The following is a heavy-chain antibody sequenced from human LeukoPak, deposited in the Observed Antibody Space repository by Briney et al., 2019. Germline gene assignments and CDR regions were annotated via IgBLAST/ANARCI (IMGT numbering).Heavy chain of an antibody. D-gene: IGHD1-7*01. Sequence: PGGSLRLSCAASGFTFTSYAMSWVRQAPRKGLEWVANIKRDGSEKYYMDSVKGRFTISRDNAKNSLYLQMNSLRAEDTAIYYWASDARGNYAPGLDYWGHGTLVTVSS. V-gene: IGHV3-7*01. CDR2: IKRDGSEK. CDR1: GFTFTSYA. CDR3: ASDARGNYAPGLDY. J-gene: IGHJ4*01.